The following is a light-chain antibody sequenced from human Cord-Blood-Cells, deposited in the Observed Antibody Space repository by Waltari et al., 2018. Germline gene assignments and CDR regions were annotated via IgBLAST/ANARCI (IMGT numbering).Light chain of an antibody. CDR3: QQYGSSPPYT. J-gene: IGKJ2*01. Sequence: EIVLTQSPGTLSLSPGERATLSCRASQRVSSSYLAWYQQKPGQAPRLLIYGASSRATGIPDRCSGSGSGTDFTLTISRLEPEDFAVYYCQQYGSSPPYTFGQGTKLEIK. V-gene: IGKV3-20*01. CDR1: QRVSSSY. CDR2: GAS.